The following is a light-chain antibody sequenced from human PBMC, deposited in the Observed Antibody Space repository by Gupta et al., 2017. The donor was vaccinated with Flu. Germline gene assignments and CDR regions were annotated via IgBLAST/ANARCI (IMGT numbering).Light chain of an antibody. V-gene: IGLV4-69*01. CDR2: LNSDGSH. Sequence: LVLTQSPPASASLGASVTLTCTLSSGHSSSAIAWHQQQPEKGPRYVMMLNSDGSHSKGNGNPDRFSGSSSGAELYLTMSSLQSEAEDDYDCQTWRTGILVFGGGTKLTVL. J-gene: IGLJ3*02. CDR1: SGHSSSA. CDR3: QTWRTGILV.